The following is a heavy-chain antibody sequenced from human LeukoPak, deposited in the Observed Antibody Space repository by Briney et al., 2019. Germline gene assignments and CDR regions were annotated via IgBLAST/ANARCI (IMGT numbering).Heavy chain of an antibody. V-gene: IGHV3-9*01. CDR3: AKGEAYYDSSGYYPFDC. J-gene: IGHJ4*02. D-gene: IGHD3-22*01. CDR2: ISWSSGSI. Sequence: GGSLRLSCAASGFTFDDYAMHWVRQAPGKGLEWVSGISWSSGSIGYADSVKGRFTISRDNAKNSLYLQMNSLRAEDTALYYCAKGEAYYDSSGYYPFDCWGEGTLVTVSS. CDR1: GFTFDDYA.